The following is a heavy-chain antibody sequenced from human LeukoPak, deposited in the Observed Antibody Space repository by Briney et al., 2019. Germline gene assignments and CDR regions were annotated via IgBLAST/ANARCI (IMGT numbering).Heavy chain of an antibody. J-gene: IGHJ4*02. V-gene: IGHV3-23*01. Sequence: PGGSRRLARAAAAFTFSNYAMTWVRQAAGKGREWISVIYGSGGSTYYADPVKGRFTISRDNSTTTLYLQVNSLRTADTAVYYCAKVAATLFGFYYFWGQGTLVTVSS. CDR2: IYGSGGST. CDR3: AKVAATLFGFYYF. CDR1: AFTFSNYA. D-gene: IGHD3-10*02.